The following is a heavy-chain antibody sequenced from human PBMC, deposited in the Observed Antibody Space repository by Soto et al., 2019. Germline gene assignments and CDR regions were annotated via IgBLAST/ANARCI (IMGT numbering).Heavy chain of an antibody. V-gene: IGHV3-21*02. CDR3: ARGPLYSANWDS. CDR2: ISSDSDYI. Sequence: EVQLVESGGGLVQPGGSLRLTCAASGLTLSGYSMHWVRQAPGKGLEWISSISSDSDYIYYTDSLKGRFTISRNNAKNSLYLEMCSLRAEDTAVYYCARGPLYSANWDSWGQGSLVTVSS. J-gene: IGHJ4*02. CDR1: GLTLSGYS. D-gene: IGHD6-13*01.